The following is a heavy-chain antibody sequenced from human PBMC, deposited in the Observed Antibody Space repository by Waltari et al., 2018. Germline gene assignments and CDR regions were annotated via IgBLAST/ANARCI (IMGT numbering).Heavy chain of an antibody. J-gene: IGHJ6*02. CDR3: ARGIVGATGHYYGMDV. CDR1: GGTFSSYA. D-gene: IGHD1-26*01. V-gene: IGHV1-69*12. CDR2: SIPIFGTA. Sequence: QVQLVQSGAEVKKPGSSVKVSCKASGGTFSSYAISWVRQAPGQRLEWMGGSIPIFGTANYAQKFQGRVTITADESTSTAYMELSSLRSEDTAVYYCARGIVGATGHYYGMDVWGQGTTVTVSS.